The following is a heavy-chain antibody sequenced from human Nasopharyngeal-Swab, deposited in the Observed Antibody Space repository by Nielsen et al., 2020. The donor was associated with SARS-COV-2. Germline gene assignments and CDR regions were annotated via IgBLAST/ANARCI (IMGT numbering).Heavy chain of an antibody. D-gene: IGHD5-24*01. Sequence: GESLKISCAASGFTFSTYTMNWVRQAPGKGLEWASYISSSGSTIYYADSVKGRFTISRDNAKNSLYLQMNRLRAEDTALYYCAKDLRDGFLDYWGQGTLVTVSS. CDR3: AKDLRDGFLDY. CDR2: ISSSGSTI. V-gene: IGHV3-48*04. J-gene: IGHJ4*02. CDR1: GFTFSTYT.